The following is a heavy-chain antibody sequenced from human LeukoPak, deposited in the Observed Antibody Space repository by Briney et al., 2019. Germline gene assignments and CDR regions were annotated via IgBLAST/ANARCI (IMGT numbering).Heavy chain of an antibody. D-gene: IGHD6-6*01. V-gene: IGHV1-2*02. CDR1: GYTFTGYY. J-gene: IGHJ6*03. Sequence: WASVKVSCKASGYTFTGYYMHWVRQAPGQGLEWMGWINPNSGGTNYAQKFQGRVTMTRDTSISTAYMELSRLRSDDTAVYYCARDGAARRPYYYYYYMDVWGKGTTVTVSS. CDR3: ARDGAARRPYYYYYYMDV. CDR2: INPNSGGT.